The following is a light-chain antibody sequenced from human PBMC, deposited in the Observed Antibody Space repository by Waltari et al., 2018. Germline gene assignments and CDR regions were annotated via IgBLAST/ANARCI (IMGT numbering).Light chain of an antibody. J-gene: IGKJ4*02. Sequence: EIVLRQSPGTASLSPGERVPLSCRASQSVGSSTLAWYQQKPGQAPSLVIYRASSRATGIPDRFSGSGSGTDFGLTISRLEPEDFAIYYCQQHGTLPATFGGGTKVEIK. CDR3: QQHGTLPAT. CDR1: QSVGSST. V-gene: IGKV3-20*01. CDR2: RAS.